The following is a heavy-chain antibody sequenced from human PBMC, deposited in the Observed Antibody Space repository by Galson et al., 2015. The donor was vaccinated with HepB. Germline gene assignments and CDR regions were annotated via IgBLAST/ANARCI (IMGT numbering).Heavy chain of an antibody. V-gene: IGHV2-5*02. D-gene: IGHD6-19*01. CDR1: GFSLSTSGVG. Sequence: PALVKPTQTLTLPCTFSGFSLSTSGVGVGWIRQPPGKALEWLALIYWDDDKRYSPSLKSRLTITKDTSKNQVVLTMTNMDPVDTATYYCAHIWQWLERRRYFDYWGQGTLVTVSS. CDR2: IYWDDDK. CDR3: AHIWQWLERRRYFDY. J-gene: IGHJ4*02.